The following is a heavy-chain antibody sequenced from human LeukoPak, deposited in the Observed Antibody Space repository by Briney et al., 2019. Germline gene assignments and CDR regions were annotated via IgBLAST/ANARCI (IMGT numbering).Heavy chain of an antibody. CDR1: GGSISSYY. CDR2: IYYSGST. J-gene: IGHJ5*02. Sequence: SETLSLTCTASGGSISSYYWSWIRQPPGKGLEWIGYIYYSGSTNYNPSLKSRVTISVDTSKNQFSLKLSSVTAADTAVYYCARDKLLSGTNWFDPWGQGTLVTVSS. V-gene: IGHV4-59*01. CDR3: ARDKLLSGTNWFDP.